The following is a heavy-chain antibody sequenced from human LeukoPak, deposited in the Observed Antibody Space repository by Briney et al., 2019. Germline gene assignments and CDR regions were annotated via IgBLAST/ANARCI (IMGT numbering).Heavy chain of an antibody. J-gene: IGHJ4*02. Sequence: PGGSLRLSCAASGFTFDDYAMHWVRQAPGKGLEWVSGISWNSGSIGYADSVKGRFTISRDNAKNSLYLQMNSLRAEDTALYYCAKVRRDFCSGPADYWGQGTLVTVSS. CDR1: GFTFDDYA. D-gene: IGHD3-3*01. CDR2: ISWNSGSI. V-gene: IGHV3-9*01. CDR3: AKVRRDFCSGPADY.